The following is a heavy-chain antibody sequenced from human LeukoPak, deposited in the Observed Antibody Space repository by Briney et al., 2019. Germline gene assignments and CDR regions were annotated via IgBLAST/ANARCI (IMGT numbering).Heavy chain of an antibody. Sequence: QPGGSLRLSCGASGFTFSSYWMSWVRQAPGKGLEWVANINQDGGEKYYVDSVKGRFTISRDNPKTSLYLQMTSLRADDTAVYYCANEGAYTSSSPTGYWGQGTLVTVSS. D-gene: IGHD6-6*01. CDR1: GFTFSSYW. J-gene: IGHJ4*02. CDR2: INQDGGEK. V-gene: IGHV3-7*01. CDR3: ANEGAYTSSSPTGY.